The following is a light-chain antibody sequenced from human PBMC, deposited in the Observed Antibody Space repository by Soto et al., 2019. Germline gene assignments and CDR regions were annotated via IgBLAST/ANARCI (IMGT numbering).Light chain of an antibody. J-gene: IGLJ1*01. CDR1: SSNIGAGYD. Sequence: QSVLTQPPSVSGAPGQRVTISCTGSSSNIGAGYDVHWYQQLPGTAPKLLIYDNNNRPSGVPDRFPGSKSGTSASLAITGLQAEDEADYYCQSHDISLDDSYVFGTGTKVTVL. CDR3: QSHDISLDDSYV. CDR2: DNN. V-gene: IGLV1-40*01.